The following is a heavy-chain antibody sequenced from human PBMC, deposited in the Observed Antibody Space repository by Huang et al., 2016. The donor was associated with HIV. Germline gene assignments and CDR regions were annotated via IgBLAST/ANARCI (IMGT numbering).Heavy chain of an antibody. CDR2: ISNDGSNN. CDR3: ARAKDTWDAYDI. J-gene: IGHJ3*02. Sequence: QVQLVESGGGVVQPGRSLRLSCAASGFPFNNHAMHWVRQAPGKGLDGVAFISNDGSNNYYADSVKGRFTISKDSSKSTLFLHMTSLRTDDTAVYYCARAKDTWDAYDIWGQGTMVIVSS. V-gene: IGHV3-30-3*01. CDR1: GFPFNNHA. D-gene: IGHD5-18*01.